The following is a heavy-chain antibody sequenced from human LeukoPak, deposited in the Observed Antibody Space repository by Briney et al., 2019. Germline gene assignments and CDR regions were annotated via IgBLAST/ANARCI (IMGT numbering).Heavy chain of an antibody. CDR1: GYTFTSYD. D-gene: IGHD6-6*01. V-gene: IGHV1-24*01. Sequence: ASVKVSCKASGYTFTSYDINWVRQATGQGLEWMGGFDPEDGETIYAQKFQGRVTMTEDTSTDTAYMELSSLRSEDTAVYYCATGGIAAPDYWGQGTLVTVSS. CDR3: ATGGIAAPDY. CDR2: FDPEDGET. J-gene: IGHJ4*02.